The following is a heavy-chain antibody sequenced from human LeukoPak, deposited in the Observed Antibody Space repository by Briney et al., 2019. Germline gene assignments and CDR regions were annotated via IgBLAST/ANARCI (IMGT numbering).Heavy chain of an antibody. Sequence: ASVKVSCKASGYTFSSFFVHWVRQAPGHGLEWMGIINPTYGSTSVAQKFEGRVSMTRDTSTSTVYMELSSLRSEDTAVYYCARDSDIVLMVYATHVYYYGMDVWGQGTTVTVSS. D-gene: IGHD2-8*01. V-gene: IGHV1-46*01. J-gene: IGHJ6*02. CDR1: GYTFSSFF. CDR3: ARDSDIVLMVYATHVYYYGMDV. CDR2: INPTYGST.